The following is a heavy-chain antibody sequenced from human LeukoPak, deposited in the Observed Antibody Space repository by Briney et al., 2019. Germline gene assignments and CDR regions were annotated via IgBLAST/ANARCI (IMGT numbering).Heavy chain of an antibody. Sequence: SSETLSLTCTVSGGSISSYYWSWIRQPPGKRLEWMGYISYSGSTDYNPSLKSRVAISLDTSKNQFSLKLSSVTAADTAVYYCARPIGYCSSTSCYLGAFDIWGQGTMVTVSS. D-gene: IGHD2-2*01. CDR1: GGSISSYY. V-gene: IGHV4-59*12. CDR2: ISYSGST. CDR3: ARPIGYCSSTSCYLGAFDI. J-gene: IGHJ3*02.